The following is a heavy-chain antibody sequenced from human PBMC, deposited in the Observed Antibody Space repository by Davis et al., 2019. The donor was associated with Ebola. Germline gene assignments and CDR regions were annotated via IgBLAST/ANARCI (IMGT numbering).Heavy chain of an antibody. CDR2: INPSGGST. CDR3: AAGEEQWLVGAGTNYYYDMNV. V-gene: IGHV1-46*01. J-gene: IGHJ6*04. CDR1: GYTFTSYY. D-gene: IGHD6-19*01. Sequence: AASVKVSCKASGYTFTSYYMHWVRQAPGQGLEWMGIINPSGGSTSYAQKFQGRVTMTRDTSTSTVYMELSSLRSEDTAVYYCAAGEEQWLVGAGTNYYYDMNVWGKGTTVTVSS.